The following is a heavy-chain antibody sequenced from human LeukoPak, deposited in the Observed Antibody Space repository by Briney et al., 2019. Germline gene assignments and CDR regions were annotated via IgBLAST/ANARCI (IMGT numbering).Heavy chain of an antibody. CDR3: ARGARTPDC. J-gene: IGHJ4*02. Sequence: SETLSLTCTVSGVSTNSYYWSWIRQPPGKDLECIGYIYYSGNINYNPSLKSRVTMSLDTSKNQFSLKLTSATAADTAIYYCARGARTPDCWGQGALVTVSS. D-gene: IGHD4-23*01. CDR2: IYYSGNI. V-gene: IGHV4-59*01. CDR1: GVSTNSYY.